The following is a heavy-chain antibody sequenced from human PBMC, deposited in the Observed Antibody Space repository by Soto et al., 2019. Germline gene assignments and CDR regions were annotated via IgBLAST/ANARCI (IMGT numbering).Heavy chain of an antibody. J-gene: IGHJ6*02. Sequence: VEATWKDPGGTYRSYSMSSVRHAHGQGLPWMGAITPIFGTANYAQKFQGRVTITADESTSTAYMELSSLRSEDTAVYYCARDIGYSSPSPYYYYYGMDVWGQGTRVTVSS. CDR3: ARDIGYSSPSPYYYYYGMDV. D-gene: IGHD6-6*01. CDR1: GGTYRSYS. CDR2: ITPIFGTA. V-gene: IGHV1-69*13.